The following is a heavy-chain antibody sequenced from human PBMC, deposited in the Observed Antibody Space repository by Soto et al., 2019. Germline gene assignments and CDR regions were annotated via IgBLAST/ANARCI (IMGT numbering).Heavy chain of an antibody. Sequence: QVQLQESGPGLVKPSQTLSLTCTVSGGSISSGGYYWSWIRQYPGKGLEWIGYIYYSGSTYYNPSLKSRVTISVDTSKNQFSLKLSSVTAADTAVYYCARERNYDSSGYSYYYGMDVWGQGTTVTVSS. V-gene: IGHV4-31*03. D-gene: IGHD3-22*01. CDR2: IYYSGST. J-gene: IGHJ6*02. CDR3: ARERNYDSSGYSYYYGMDV. CDR1: GGSISSGGYY.